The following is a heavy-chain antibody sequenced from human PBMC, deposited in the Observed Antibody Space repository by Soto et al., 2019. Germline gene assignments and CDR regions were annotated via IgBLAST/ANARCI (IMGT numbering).Heavy chain of an antibody. CDR1: GAHISSGGFY. J-gene: IGHJ5*02. D-gene: IGHD3-10*01. CDR3: AREPISTPRGVTQVDP. V-gene: IGHV4-31*03. Sequence: QVRLQESGPGLVRPSQTLSLTCNVSGAHISSGGFYWSWIRQHPGKGPEWIGYIYNSGTTFYNPYLGSRVTMSLDAAKNHFSLELRSVTVADTAVYYCAREPISTPRGVTQVDPWGQGTQVTVSS. CDR2: IYNSGTT.